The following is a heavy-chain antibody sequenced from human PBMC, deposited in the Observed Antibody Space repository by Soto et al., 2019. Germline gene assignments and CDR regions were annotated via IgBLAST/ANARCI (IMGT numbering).Heavy chain of an antibody. J-gene: IGHJ5*02. D-gene: IGHD2-15*01. V-gene: IGHV3-21*01. Sequence: GGSLRLSCAASGFTFSSYSMNWVRQAPGKGLEWVSSISSSSSYIYYADSVKGRFTISRDNAKNSLYLQMNSLRAEDTAVYYCARGSCSGGSCWFDPWGQGTLVTVS. CDR2: ISSSSSYI. CDR3: ARGSCSGGSCWFDP. CDR1: GFTFSSYS.